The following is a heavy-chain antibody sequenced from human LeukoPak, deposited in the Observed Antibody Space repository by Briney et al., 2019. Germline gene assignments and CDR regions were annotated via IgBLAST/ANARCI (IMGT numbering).Heavy chain of an antibody. D-gene: IGHD6-13*01. J-gene: IGHJ4*02. CDR3: ARDPAAWDY. CDR2: IKEDGSEE. V-gene: IGHV3-7*01. Sequence: GGSLRLSCAASTFAFGNYWMSWVRQAPGKGLEWVANIKEDGSEEYYVDSVKGRFTISRDNTKNSLYLQMNSLRAEDTAVYYCARDPAAWDYWGQGTLVTVSS. CDR1: TFAFGNYW.